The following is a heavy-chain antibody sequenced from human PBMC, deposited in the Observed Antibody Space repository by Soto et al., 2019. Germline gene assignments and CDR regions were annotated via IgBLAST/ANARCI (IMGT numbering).Heavy chain of an antibody. Sequence: QGQLVQSGAEVKKPGASVKVSCKASGYTFTSYGITWVRQAPGQGLEWMGWIIAFNGNTNYAQKNQGRVTRTTDTSTSTAYMELRSLRSDDTAVDYCARAPSIVGATSGWFDPWGQGTLVTVSS. V-gene: IGHV1-18*01. CDR1: GYTFTSYG. CDR3: ARAPSIVGATSGWFDP. J-gene: IGHJ5*02. CDR2: IIAFNGNT. D-gene: IGHD1-26*01.